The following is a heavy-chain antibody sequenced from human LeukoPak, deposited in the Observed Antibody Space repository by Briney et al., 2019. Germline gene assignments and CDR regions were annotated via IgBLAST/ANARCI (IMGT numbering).Heavy chain of an antibody. CDR2: ISSSSSDI. CDR1: GFTFSSYS. V-gene: IGHV3-21*01. CDR3: ARDKRITMVRGADY. Sequence: GESLRLSSAASGFTFSSYSMNWVRQAPGKGLEWVSSISSSSSDIYYADSVKGRFTISRDNAKNSLYLQMNSLRAEDTAVYYCARDKRITMVRGADYWGQGTLVTVSS. J-gene: IGHJ4*02. D-gene: IGHD3-10*01.